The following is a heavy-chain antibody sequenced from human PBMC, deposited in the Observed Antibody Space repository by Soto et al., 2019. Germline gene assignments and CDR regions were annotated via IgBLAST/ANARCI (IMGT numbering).Heavy chain of an antibody. Sequence: EMQLVESGGGSVQPGGSLRLSCAASGFSLSSYWMHWVRQVPGKGLVWVSRIQSDGSNTNYADSVKGRFTISKDNAKNTLYLQMDSLRVEDTAVYYCAREKAVAGTTFDFWGQGTLVTVSS. V-gene: IGHV3-74*01. CDR3: AREKAVAGTTFDF. D-gene: IGHD6-19*01. CDR1: GFSLSSYW. CDR2: IQSDGSNT. J-gene: IGHJ4*02.